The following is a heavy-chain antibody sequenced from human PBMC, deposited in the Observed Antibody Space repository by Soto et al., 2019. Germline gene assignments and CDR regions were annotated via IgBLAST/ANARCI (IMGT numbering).Heavy chain of an antibody. CDR3: ARRVYYDSSAYSRHYYYAMDV. CDR1: GGTFSSNA. D-gene: IGHD3-22*01. CDR2: IIPIFNTT. V-gene: IGHV1-69*13. Sequence: ASVKVSCKASGGTFSSNAISWVRQAPGQGLEWMGGIIPIFNTTNYAQQFQGRISITADESTNTAYMELSSLRSEDTAVYFCARRVYYDSSAYSRHYYYAMDVWGQGTTVTVSS. J-gene: IGHJ6*02.